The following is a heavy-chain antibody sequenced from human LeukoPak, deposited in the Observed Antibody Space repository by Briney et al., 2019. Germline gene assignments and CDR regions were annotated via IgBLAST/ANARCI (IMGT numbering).Heavy chain of an antibody. CDR3: ARSMITFGGVNY. CDR2: IIPILGIA. Sequence: ASVKVSCKASGGTFSSYAISWVRQAPGQGLERMGRIIPILGIANYAQKFQGRVTITADKSTSTAYMELSSLRSEDTAVYYCARSMITFGGVNYWGQGTLVTVSS. CDR1: GGTFSSYA. V-gene: IGHV1-69*04. J-gene: IGHJ4*02. D-gene: IGHD3-16*01.